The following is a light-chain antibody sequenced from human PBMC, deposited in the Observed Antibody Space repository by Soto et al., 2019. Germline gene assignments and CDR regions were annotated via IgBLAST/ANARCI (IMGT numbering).Light chain of an antibody. CDR1: SSDVGKYDR. V-gene: IGLV2-18*02. CDR2: EVT. J-gene: IGLJ1*01. Sequence: QSVLTQPPSVSGSPGQSVTISCTGXSSDVGKYDRVSWYQQPPGTAPKLIIYEVTNRPSGVPARFSGSKSGNTASLTISGLQAEDEADYYCSSYTSTSRYVFGAGT. CDR3: SSYTSTSRYV.